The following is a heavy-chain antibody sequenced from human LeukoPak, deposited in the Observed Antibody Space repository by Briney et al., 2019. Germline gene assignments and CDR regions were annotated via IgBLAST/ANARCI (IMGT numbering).Heavy chain of an antibody. D-gene: IGHD5-24*01. V-gene: IGHV3-30*02. CDR3: VRDSEGWLQPWGAFDI. J-gene: IGHJ3*02. CDR2: IQNDGNIK. Sequence: GGSLRLSCAASGFTFSSYAMSWVRQAPGKGLEWVAFIQNDGNIKYYADSVKGRFTISRDNSKNTLYLQMNSLRPEDTSVHYCVRDSEGWLQPWGAFDIWGQGTTVIVSS. CDR1: GFTFSSYA.